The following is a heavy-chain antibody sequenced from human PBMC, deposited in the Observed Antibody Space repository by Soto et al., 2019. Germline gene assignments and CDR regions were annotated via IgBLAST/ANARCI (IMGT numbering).Heavy chain of an antibody. V-gene: IGHV3-23*01. J-gene: IGHJ4*02. CDR2: ISGSGGST. Sequence: GGSLRLSCAASGFTFSSYAMSWVRQAPGKGLEWVSAISGSGGSTYYADSVKGRFTISRDNSKNTLYLQMNSLRAEDTAVYYCAKDGSYYYDSSGLHYFDYWGQGTLVTVSS. D-gene: IGHD3-22*01. CDR1: GFTFSSYA. CDR3: AKDGSYYYDSSGLHYFDY.